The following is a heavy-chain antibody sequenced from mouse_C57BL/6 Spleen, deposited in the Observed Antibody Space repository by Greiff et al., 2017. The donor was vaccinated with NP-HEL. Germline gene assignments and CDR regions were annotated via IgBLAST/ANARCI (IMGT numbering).Heavy chain of an antibody. CDR3: ARGRNYDGYYVNYYAMDY. D-gene: IGHD2-3*01. CDR2: IWSGGST. V-gene: IGHV2-2*01. J-gene: IGHJ4*01. CDR1: GFSLTSYG. Sequence: VQLQQSGPGLVQPSQSLSITCTVSGFSLTSYGVHWVRQSPGKGLEWLGVIWSGGSTDYNAAFISRLSISKDNSKSQVFFKMNSLQADDTAIYYCARGRNYDGYYVNYYAMDYWGQGTSVTVSS.